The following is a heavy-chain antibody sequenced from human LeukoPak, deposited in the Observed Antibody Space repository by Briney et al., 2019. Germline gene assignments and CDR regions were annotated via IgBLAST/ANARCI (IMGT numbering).Heavy chain of an antibody. CDR1: GYTFTTYT. J-gene: IGHJ4*02. Sequence: GASVKVSCKASGYTFTTYTVHWVRQAPGQRLEWVGWINVGNENTRYSQKFQGRVTITRDTSASTAYMELSSLRSEDTAVYYCARGPVGEPPLYWGQGTLVTVSS. CDR2: INVGNENT. V-gene: IGHV1-3*01. CDR3: ARGPVGEPPLY. D-gene: IGHD3-16*01.